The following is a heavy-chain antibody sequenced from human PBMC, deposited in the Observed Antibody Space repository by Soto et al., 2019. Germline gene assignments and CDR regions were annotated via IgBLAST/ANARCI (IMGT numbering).Heavy chain of an antibody. D-gene: IGHD2-21*02. Sequence: GGSLRLSCAASGFTFSSYEMNWVRQAPGKGLEWVSYISSSGSTIYYADSVKGRFTISRDNAKNSLYLQMNSLRAEDTAVYYCARPGDAYGLDVWGQGTTVTVSS. CDR3: ARPGDAYGLDV. V-gene: IGHV3-48*03. J-gene: IGHJ6*02. CDR2: ISSSGSTI. CDR1: GFTFSSYE.